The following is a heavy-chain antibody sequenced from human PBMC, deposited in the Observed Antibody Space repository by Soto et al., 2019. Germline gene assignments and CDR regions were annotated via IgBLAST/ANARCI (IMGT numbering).Heavy chain of an antibody. D-gene: IGHD3-22*01. V-gene: IGHV4-59*12. Sequence: SETLYLTCTVSGGSISSYYWSWIRQPPGKGLEWIGYIYYSGSANYNPSLKSRVTISVDTSKNQFSLKLTSVTAADTALYYCARDYFDSSDYTTNWFDPWGQGTLVTVSS. CDR3: ARDYFDSSDYTTNWFDP. J-gene: IGHJ5*02. CDR1: GGSISSYY. CDR2: IYYSGSA.